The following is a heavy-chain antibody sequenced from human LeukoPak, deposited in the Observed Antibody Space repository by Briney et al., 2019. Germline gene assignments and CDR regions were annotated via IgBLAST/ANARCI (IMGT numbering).Heavy chain of an antibody. Sequence: ASVKVSCKASGYTFTSYYMHWVRQAPGQGLEWMGWINPNSGGTNYAQKFQGRVTMTRDTSISTAYMELSRLRSDDTAVYYCARGVRGYSYGSPLGYYYYYYYMDVWGKGTTVTVSS. CDR3: ARGVRGYSYGSPLGYYYYYYYMDV. CDR1: GYTFTSYY. J-gene: IGHJ6*03. D-gene: IGHD5-18*01. CDR2: INPNSGGT. V-gene: IGHV1-2*02.